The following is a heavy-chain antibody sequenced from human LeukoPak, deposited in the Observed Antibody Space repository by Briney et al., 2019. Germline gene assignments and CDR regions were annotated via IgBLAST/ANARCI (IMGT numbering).Heavy chain of an antibody. V-gene: IGHV3-7*01. CDR1: GFTFSSYW. CDR2: IKQDGSEK. J-gene: IGHJ3*02. CDR3: ARDYGLDAFDI. D-gene: IGHD3/OR15-3a*01. Sequence: GGSLRLSCAASGFTFSSYWVSWVRQAPGKGLEWVANIKQDGSEKYYVDSVKGRFTISRDNAKNSLYLQMNSLRAEDTAVYYCARDYGLDAFDIWGQGTMVTVSS.